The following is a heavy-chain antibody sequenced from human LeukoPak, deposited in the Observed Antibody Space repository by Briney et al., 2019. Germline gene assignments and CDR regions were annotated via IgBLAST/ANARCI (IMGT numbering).Heavy chain of an antibody. Sequence: PSETLSLTCTVSGGSISSSSYYWGWLRQPPGKGLEWIGSIYYSGSTYYNPSLKSRVTISVDTSKNQFSLKLSSVTAADTAVYYCARRYSSGWTGDHYFDYWGQGTLVTVSS. CDR1: GGSISSSSYY. CDR2: IYYSGST. CDR3: ARRYSSGWTGDHYFDY. D-gene: IGHD6-19*01. V-gene: IGHV4-39*01. J-gene: IGHJ4*02.